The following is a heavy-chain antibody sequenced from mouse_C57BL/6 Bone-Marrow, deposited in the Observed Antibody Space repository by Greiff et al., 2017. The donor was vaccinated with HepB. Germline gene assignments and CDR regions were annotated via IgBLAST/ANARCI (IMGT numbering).Heavy chain of an antibody. CDR2: IYPGGGYT. V-gene: IGHV1-63*01. J-gene: IGHJ4*01. CDR3: ARVGYGAMDY. D-gene: IGHD1-1*02. CDR1: GYTFTNYW. Sequence: QVQLQQSGAELVRPGTSVKMSCKASGYTFTNYWIGWAKQRPGHGLEWIGDIYPGGGYTNYNEKFKGKATLTADKSSSTAYMQFSSLTSEDSAIYYCARVGYGAMDYWSQGTSVTVSS.